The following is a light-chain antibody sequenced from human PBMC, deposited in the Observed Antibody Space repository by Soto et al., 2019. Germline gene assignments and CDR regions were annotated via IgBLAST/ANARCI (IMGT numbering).Light chain of an antibody. CDR2: DAS. CDR3: QQRSDWPST. V-gene: IGKV3-11*01. J-gene: IGKJ4*01. CDR1: QSVGSY. Sequence: EIVLTQSPATLSLSPGDRATLSCRARQSVGSYLGWYQQRPGQAPRLLIYDASNRATGIPARFSGSGSGTDFILTIRSLEPEDFAVYYCQQRSDWPSTFGGGTKLDIK.